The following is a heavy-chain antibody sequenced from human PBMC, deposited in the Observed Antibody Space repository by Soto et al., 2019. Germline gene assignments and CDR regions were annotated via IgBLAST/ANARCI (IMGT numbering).Heavy chain of an antibody. D-gene: IGHD3-10*01. CDR1: GGSSSSSNW. CDR3: AREGYYGSGSYFPLYYYYGMDV. V-gene: IGHV4-4*02. CDR2: IYHSGST. J-gene: IGHJ6*02. Sequence: PLETLSLTCAVSGGSSSSSNWWSWVRQPPGKGLEWIGEIYHSGSTNYNPSLKSRVTISVDKSKNQFSLKLSSVTAADTAVYYCAREGYYGSGSYFPLYYYYGMDVWGQGTTVTVSS.